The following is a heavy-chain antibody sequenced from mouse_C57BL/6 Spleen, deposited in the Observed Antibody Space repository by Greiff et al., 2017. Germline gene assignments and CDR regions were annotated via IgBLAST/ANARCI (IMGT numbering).Heavy chain of an antibody. CDR2: IDPSDSYT. CDR3: ARQPMDY. Sequence: QVQLKQPGAELVMPGASVKLSCKASGYTFTSYWMHWVKQRPGQGLEWIGEIDPSDSYTNYNQKFKGKSTLTVDKSSSTAYMQLSSLTSEDSAVYYCARQPMDYWGQGTSVTVSS. CDR1: GYTFTSYW. V-gene: IGHV1-69*01. J-gene: IGHJ4*01.